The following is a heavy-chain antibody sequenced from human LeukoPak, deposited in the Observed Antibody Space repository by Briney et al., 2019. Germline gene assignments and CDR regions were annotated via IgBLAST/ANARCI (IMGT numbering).Heavy chain of an antibody. D-gene: IGHD2-8*01. CDR3: ARVPFVVMGDTANWLDP. CDR1: GGTFSSYA. V-gene: IGHV7-4-1*02. Sequence: GASVKVSCKASGGTFSSYAISWVRQAPGQGLEWMGWINTNTGNPTYAQGFTGRFVFSVDTLVNTAYLRISSLKAEDTAIYYCARVPFVVMGDTANWLDPWGQGTLVTVSS. CDR2: INTNTGNP. J-gene: IGHJ5*02.